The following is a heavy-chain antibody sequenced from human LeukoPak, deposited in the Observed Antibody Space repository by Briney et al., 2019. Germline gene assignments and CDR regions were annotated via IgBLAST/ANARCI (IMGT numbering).Heavy chain of an antibody. CDR3: ARIRDKDDWEVPFDY. J-gene: IGHJ4*02. V-gene: IGHV3-30*04. D-gene: IGHD3-9*01. CDR1: GFNLSRYA. Sequence: GRSLRLSCAASGFNLSRYAMHWVRQAPGKGPEWVAVISYDGSIKYYADSVKGRFTISRDNSKNTVFLRLTSLGGEDTAVYYYARIRDKDDWEVPFDYWGQGTLVTVSS. CDR2: ISYDGSIK.